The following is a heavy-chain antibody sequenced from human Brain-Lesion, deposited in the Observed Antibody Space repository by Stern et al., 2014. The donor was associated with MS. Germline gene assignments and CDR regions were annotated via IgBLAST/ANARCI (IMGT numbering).Heavy chain of an antibody. D-gene: IGHD6-19*01. V-gene: IGHV4-38-2*02. CDR2: IHHSGSI. Sequence: QVQLQESGPGLVKPSETLALTCSVSGYSISNDYHWVWMRQAPGQGLEWIGGIHHSGSIYHNPSLRSRISLSVGTSKNQFSLRLTSVTAADTAVYYCARDPETYTSAWYGWFDPWGQGILVTVSS. CDR1: GYSISNDYH. J-gene: IGHJ5*02. CDR3: ARDPETYTSAWYGWFDP.